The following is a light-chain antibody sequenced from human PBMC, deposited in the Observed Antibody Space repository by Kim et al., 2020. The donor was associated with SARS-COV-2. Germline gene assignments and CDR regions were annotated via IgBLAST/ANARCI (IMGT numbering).Light chain of an antibody. CDR1: RGSIASNY. Sequence: GQAVTVPCTRSRGSIASNYEQWYQQRPGSAPTTVIYEDNQRPSGVPDRFSGSIDSSSNSASLTISGLKTEDEADYYCQSYDSSNVVFGGGTQLTVL. V-gene: IGLV6-57*03. CDR2: EDN. J-gene: IGLJ2*01. CDR3: QSYDSSNVV.